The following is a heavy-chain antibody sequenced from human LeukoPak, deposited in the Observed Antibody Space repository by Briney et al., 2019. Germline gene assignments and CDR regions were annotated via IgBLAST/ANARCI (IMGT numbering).Heavy chain of an antibody. D-gene: IGHD3-3*01. CDR2: IKGDGIST. CDR1: RFDFSSNW. Sequence: GGSLRLSCAASRFDFSSNWMHWVRHAPGQGLVWVSRIKGDGISTNYADSVKGRFTISRDIAKNTLYLQMNSLRAEDTGVYYCAKDHYWSIDYWGRGTLVTVSS. CDR3: AKDHYWSIDY. J-gene: IGHJ4*02. V-gene: IGHV3-74*01.